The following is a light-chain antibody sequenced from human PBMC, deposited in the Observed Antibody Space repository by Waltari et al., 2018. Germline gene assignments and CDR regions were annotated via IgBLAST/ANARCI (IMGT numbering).Light chain of an antibody. J-gene: IGKJ4*01. V-gene: IGKV3-11*01. CDR1: ESVYKY. Sequence: EVVLTQSPVTLSLSAGERASLSCRASESVYKYLAWYQQRPGQPPRLLIHDTSNRAAGVPGRFSGSGYGTDFTLTITSLEAEDFAVYFCQQGSILPLTFGGGTRVEIK. CDR2: DTS. CDR3: QQGSILPLT.